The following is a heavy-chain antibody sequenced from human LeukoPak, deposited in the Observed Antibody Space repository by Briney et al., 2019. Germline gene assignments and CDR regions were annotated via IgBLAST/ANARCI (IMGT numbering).Heavy chain of an antibody. CDR1: GFTFSSYA. J-gene: IGHJ4*02. CDR3: VSMVRGIGY. D-gene: IGHD3-10*01. CDR2: ISGSGGST. Sequence: GGSLRLSCAASGFTFSSYAMSWVRQAPGKGLEWVSAISGSGGSTYYADSVKGRFTISRDNSKNTLYLQLNSLRPEDTAMYYCVSMVRGIGYWGQGTLVTVSS. V-gene: IGHV3-23*01.